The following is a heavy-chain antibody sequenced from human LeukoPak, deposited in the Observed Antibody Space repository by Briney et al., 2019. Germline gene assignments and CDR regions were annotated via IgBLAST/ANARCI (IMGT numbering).Heavy chain of an antibody. CDR2: IYTGGSP. D-gene: IGHD3-10*01. J-gene: IGHJ4*02. V-gene: IGHV3-66*01. CDR1: TFTVNTNY. CDR3: VPLTDGSVDQ. Sequence: PGGSLRLSWAASTFTVNTNYMTWVRQAPGKGLEWVSMIYTGGSPYYADSVKGRFTISRDNSKNTLNVQMNSLRVEDTAVYYCVPLTDGSVDQWGQGTLVTVSS.